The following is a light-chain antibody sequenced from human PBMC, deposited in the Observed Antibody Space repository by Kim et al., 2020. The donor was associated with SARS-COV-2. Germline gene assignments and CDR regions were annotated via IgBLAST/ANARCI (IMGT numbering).Light chain of an antibody. J-gene: IGKJ2*01. Sequence: SASVGHRVTITCRASHSINMWLAWYQQKLGKAPKLLFFNANTLESGVPSRFSGSGSGTEFTLAISSLQLDDFATYYCQQFSSHSRTFGQGTKLEI. CDR1: HSINMW. V-gene: IGKV1-5*01. CDR2: NAN. CDR3: QQFSSHSRT.